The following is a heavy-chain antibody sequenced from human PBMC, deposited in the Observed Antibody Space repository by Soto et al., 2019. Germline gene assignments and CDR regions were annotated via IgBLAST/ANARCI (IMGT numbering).Heavy chain of an antibody. J-gene: IGHJ4*02. V-gene: IGHV1-69*02. CDR2: IIPILGIA. CDR3: ARANGGRAALASDY. D-gene: IGHD6-13*01. CDR1: VCTFSSYT. Sequence: ASVSVSCKASVCTFSSYTIRGVRQAPGQGLEWMGRIIPILGIANYAQKFQGRVTITAKKSTSTAYMELSSLRSEVNSVYYCARANGGRAALASDYWGQGTLVTVSS.